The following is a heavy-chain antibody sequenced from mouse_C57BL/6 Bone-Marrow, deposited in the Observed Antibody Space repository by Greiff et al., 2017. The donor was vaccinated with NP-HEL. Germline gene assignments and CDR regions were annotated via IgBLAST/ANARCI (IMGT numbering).Heavy chain of an antibody. CDR2: IDPSDSYT. CDR1: GYTFTSYC. Sequence: VQLQQPGAELLIPWASVKLSCKASGYTFTSYCMRWVKQRPGQDLEWIVGIDPSDSYTNYNQKFKSKSTLTVDKSSSTAYMQLSRLTTEDSAVYYCARGGDGGSDAWFADWGRGTLVTVSA. D-gene: IGHD1-1*02. J-gene: IGHJ3*01. V-gene: IGHV1-69*01. CDR3: ARGGDGGSDAWFAD.